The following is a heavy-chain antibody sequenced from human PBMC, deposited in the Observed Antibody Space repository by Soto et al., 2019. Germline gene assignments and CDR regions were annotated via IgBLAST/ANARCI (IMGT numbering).Heavy chain of an antibody. CDR3: ARDRYGDFDY. D-gene: IGHD4-17*01. V-gene: IGHV3-48*01. CDR1: GFTFSSYS. J-gene: IGHJ4*02. CDR2: ISSSSRTI. Sequence: EVQLVESGGGLVQPGGSLRLSCAASGFTFSSYSMNWVRQAPGKGLEWVSYISSSSRTIYYADSVKGRFTISRDNAKNSLYLQMNSLRAEDTAVYYCARDRYGDFDYWGQGTLVTVSS.